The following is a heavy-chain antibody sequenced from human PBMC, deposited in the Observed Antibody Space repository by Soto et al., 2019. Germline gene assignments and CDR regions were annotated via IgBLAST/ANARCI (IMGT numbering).Heavy chain of an antibody. Sequence: PSETLSLTSPGSGGSVSSYYWSWIRPPPGKGLEWIGYIYYSGSTNYNPSLKSRVTISVDTSKNQFSLKLSSVTAADTAVYYCARVGGGTRHYYYYYGMDVWGQGTTVTVSS. CDR2: IYYSGST. J-gene: IGHJ6*02. V-gene: IGHV4-59*02. CDR1: GGSVSSYY. CDR3: ARVGGGTRHYYYYYGMDV. D-gene: IGHD3-16*01.